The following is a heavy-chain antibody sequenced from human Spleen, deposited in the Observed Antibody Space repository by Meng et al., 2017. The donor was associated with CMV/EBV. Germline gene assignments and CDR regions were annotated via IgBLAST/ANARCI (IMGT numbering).Heavy chain of an antibody. CDR3: ARGVAGPFDP. CDR1: GYTFTNYD. CDR2: MNPNTGDT. D-gene: IGHD6-19*01. Sequence: VSCKASGYTFTNYDINWVRQAPGQGLEWMGWMNPNTGDTDYAQKFQGRVTITRNTSINTAYMELSSLTSEDTAVYSCARGVAGPFDPWGQGTLVTVSS. J-gene: IGHJ5*02. V-gene: IGHV1-8*03.